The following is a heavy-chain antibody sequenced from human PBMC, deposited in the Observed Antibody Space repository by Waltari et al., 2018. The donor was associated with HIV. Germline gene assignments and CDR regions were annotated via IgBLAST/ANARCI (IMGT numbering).Heavy chain of an antibody. Sequence: QVQLQESGPGLVKPSDTLSLTCAVSDFSISSGHYWGWIRQSPGKGLDWIGSVFHSGSTVYKTSFKSRVSISVDTSKNQFSLKLTSVTAADTAVYYCARQPAPDSTWFQIYFDYWGQGTVVTVAS. J-gene: IGHJ4*02. D-gene: IGHD6-13*01. V-gene: IGHV4-38-2*01. CDR3: ARQPAPDSTWFQIYFDY. CDR2: VFHSGST. CDR1: DFSISSGHY.